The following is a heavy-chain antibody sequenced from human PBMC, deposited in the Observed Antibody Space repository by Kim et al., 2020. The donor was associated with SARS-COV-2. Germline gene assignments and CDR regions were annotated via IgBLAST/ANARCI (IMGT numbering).Heavy chain of an antibody. Sequence: ASVKVSCKASGYTFTGYYMHWVRQAPGQGLEWMGRINPNSGGTNYAQKFQGRVTMTRDTSISRAYMELSRLRSDDTAVYYCARDWDSDGSLMMWYNWLDPWGQVTLVTVSS. CDR3: ARDWDSDGSLMMWYNWLDP. V-gene: IGHV1-2*06. D-gene: IGHD1-26*01. J-gene: IGHJ5*02. CDR1: GYTFTGYY. CDR2: INPNSGGT.